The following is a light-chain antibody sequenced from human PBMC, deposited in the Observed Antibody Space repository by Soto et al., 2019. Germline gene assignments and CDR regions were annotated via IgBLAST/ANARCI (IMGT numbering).Light chain of an antibody. CDR2: DAS. CDR3: QQYGSSPPIT. V-gene: IGKV3-20*01. CDR1: QNVDTF. Sequence: DIVLTQSPGTVSVSPGERVSLSCRASQNVDTFLAWYQQKPGQAPRLLMYDASHRATGIPARFSGSGSGTDFTLTISRLEPEDFAVYYCQQYGSSPPITFGQGTRLEIK. J-gene: IGKJ5*01.